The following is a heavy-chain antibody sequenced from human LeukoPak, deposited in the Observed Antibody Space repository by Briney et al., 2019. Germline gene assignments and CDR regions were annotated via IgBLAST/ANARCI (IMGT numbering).Heavy chain of an antibody. Sequence: PGGSLRLSCAASGFTVSSNYMSWVRQAPGKGLEWVSVIYSGGSTYYADSVKGRFTISRDNSKNTLYLQMNSLRAEDTAVYYCAKPLRGFYYYYMGVWGKGTTVTVSS. CDR1: GFTVSSNY. D-gene: IGHD1-14*01. J-gene: IGHJ6*03. CDR3: AKPLRGFYYYYMGV. CDR2: IYSGGST. V-gene: IGHV3-53*01.